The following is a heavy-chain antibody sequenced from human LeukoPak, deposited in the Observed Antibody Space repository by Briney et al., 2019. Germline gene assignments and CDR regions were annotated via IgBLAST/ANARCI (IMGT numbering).Heavy chain of an antibody. D-gene: IGHD5-18*01. Sequence: SETLSLTCAVYGGSFSGYYWSWIRQPPGKGLEWIGEINHSGSTNYNPSLKGRVTISVDTSKNQFSLKLSSVTAADTAVYYCARIQLGRRYYYYYYYRDVWGKGTTVTVSS. CDR3: ARIQLGRRYYYYYYYRDV. CDR1: GGSFSGYY. V-gene: IGHV4-34*01. J-gene: IGHJ6*03. CDR2: INHSGST.